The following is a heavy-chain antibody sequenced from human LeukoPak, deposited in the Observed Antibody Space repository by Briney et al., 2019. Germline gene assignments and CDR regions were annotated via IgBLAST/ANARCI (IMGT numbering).Heavy chain of an antibody. CDR3: SRDPTYYLRYGYFDY. J-gene: IGHJ4*02. Sequence: GGSLRLSCAASGFTFSSYSMNWVRQAPGKGLEWVSSISSSSSYIYYADSVKGRFTISRDNAKNSLYLQMNSLRAEDTAVYYCSRDPTYYLRYGYFDYWGQGALVTVSS. CDR2: ISSSSSYI. CDR1: GFTFSSYS. V-gene: IGHV3-21*01. D-gene: IGHD1-26*01.